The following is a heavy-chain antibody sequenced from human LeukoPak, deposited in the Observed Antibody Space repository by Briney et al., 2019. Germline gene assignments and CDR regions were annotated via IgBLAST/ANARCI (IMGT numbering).Heavy chain of an antibody. D-gene: IGHD3-3*01. V-gene: IGHV4-59*05. CDR2: IYYSGST. CDR3: ARREGGVLRFLEWFNNWFDP. J-gene: IGHJ5*02. CDR1: GGSLNNYY. Sequence: SETLSLTCTVSGGSLNNYYWSWIRPPAGKGLEWIGSIYYSGSTYYNPSLKSRVTISVDTSKNQFSLKLSSVTAADTAVYYCARREGGVLRFLEWFNNWFDPWGQGTLVTVSS.